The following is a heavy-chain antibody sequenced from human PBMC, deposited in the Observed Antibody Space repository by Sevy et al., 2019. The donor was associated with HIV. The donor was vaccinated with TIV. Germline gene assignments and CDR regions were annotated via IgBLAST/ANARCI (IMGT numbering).Heavy chain of an antibody. J-gene: IGHJ5*02. D-gene: IGHD3-10*01. CDR3: ARHETLYGTGSYFGNWFDP. CDR1: GGSISSSSYY. CDR2: IYYSGST. Sequence: SETLSLTCTVSGGSISSSSYYWGWIRQPPGKGLEWIGSIYYSGSTYYNPTLKRRVTISVDTSKNHFSLKLSSVTAADTAVYYCARHETLYGTGSYFGNWFDPWGQGTLVTVSS. V-gene: IGHV4-39*01.